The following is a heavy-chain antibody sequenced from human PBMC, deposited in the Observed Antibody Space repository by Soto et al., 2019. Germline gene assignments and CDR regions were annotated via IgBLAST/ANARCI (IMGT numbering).Heavy chain of an antibody. J-gene: IGHJ4*02. V-gene: IGHV3-15*01. CDR2: IKSKTDGGTT. CDR3: TTDSRAYIPIVVVVTFDY. D-gene: IGHD3-22*01. Sequence: PGGSLRLSCAASGFTFSTAWMSWVRQAPGKGLEWVGRIKSKTDGGTTDYAAPVKGRFTISRDDSKNTLYLQMNSLKTEDTAVYYCTTDSRAYIPIVVVVTFDYWGQGTLVTVSS. CDR1: GFTFSTAW.